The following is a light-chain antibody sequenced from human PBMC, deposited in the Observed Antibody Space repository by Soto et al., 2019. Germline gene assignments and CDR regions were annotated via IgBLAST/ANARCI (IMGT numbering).Light chain of an antibody. J-gene: IGLJ3*02. CDR3: NSHGRSNNVWV. V-gene: IGLV2-8*01. CDR1: SSDVGAYNS. Sequence: QSALTRPPSSSGSPGQSVTISCTGTSSDVGAYNSVSWYQQHPGKAPRLMIYEVNKRPSGFPDRFSGSKSGNMASLTVSGLQAEDEADYYRNSHGRSNNVWVFGGGTKLTVL. CDR2: EVN.